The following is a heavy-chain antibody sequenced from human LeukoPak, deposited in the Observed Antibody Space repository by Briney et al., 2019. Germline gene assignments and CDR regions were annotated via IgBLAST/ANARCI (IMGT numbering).Heavy chain of an antibody. V-gene: IGHV1-8*01. CDR3: ARVLSSSWYLIGYYYYYYMDV. CDR1: GCTFTSYD. CDR2: MNPNSGNT. Sequence: ASVKVSCKASGCTFTSYDINWVRQATGQGLEWMGWMNPNSGNTGYAQKFQGRVTMTRNTSISTAYMELSSLRSEDTAVYYCARVLSSSWYLIGYYYYYYMDVWGKGATVTISS. D-gene: IGHD6-13*01. J-gene: IGHJ6*03.